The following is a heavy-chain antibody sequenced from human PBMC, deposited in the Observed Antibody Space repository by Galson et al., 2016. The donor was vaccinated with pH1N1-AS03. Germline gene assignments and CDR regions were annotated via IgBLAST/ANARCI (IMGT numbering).Heavy chain of an antibody. J-gene: IGHJ5*02. Sequence: SVKVSCKASGYTFTTYCIHWVRQAPGQGLEWMGMINPSGGKTTYAQKFQGRVTMTRDTSTSTVYMELSSLRSEDTAVYYCARDIHATLDDLWRKFDPWGQGTLVIVSS. V-gene: IGHV1-46*01. CDR3: ARDIHATLDDLWRKFDP. CDR1: GYTFTTYC. CDR2: INPSGGKT. D-gene: IGHD3-3*01.